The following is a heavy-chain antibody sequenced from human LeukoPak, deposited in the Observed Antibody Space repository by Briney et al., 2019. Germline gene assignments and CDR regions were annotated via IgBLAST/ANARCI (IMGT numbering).Heavy chain of an antibody. CDR2: IYYSGST. CDR1: GGSISSSSYY. J-gene: IGHJ6*03. Sequence: KPSETLSLTCTVSGGSISSSSYYWGWIRQPPGKGLEWIGSIYYSGSTYYNPSLKSRVTISVDTSKNQFSLKLSSVTAADTAVYYCARRSPTVAGTYYYMDVWGKGTTVTVSS. D-gene: IGHD6-19*01. V-gene: IGHV4-39*01. CDR3: ARRSPTVAGTYYYMDV.